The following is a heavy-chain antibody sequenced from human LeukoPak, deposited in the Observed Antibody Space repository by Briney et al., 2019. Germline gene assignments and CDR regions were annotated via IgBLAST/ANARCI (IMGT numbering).Heavy chain of an antibody. D-gene: IGHD5-18*01. CDR3: ARDRDTDWFFDF. J-gene: IGHJ4*02. Sequence: GGSLRLSCAASGFTFSSSAMSWVRQAPGKGLEWVSSISGSGSGGSTYYADSVKGRFTISRDNAKNSLYLQMNSLRAEDTAVYYCARDRDTDWFFDFWGQGTLVTVSS. CDR2: ISGSGSGGST. V-gene: IGHV3-23*01. CDR1: GFTFSSSA.